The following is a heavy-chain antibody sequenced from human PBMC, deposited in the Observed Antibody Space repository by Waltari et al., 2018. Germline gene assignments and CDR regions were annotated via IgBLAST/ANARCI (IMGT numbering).Heavy chain of an antibody. CDR3: ARWGWELLTPFDP. CDR2: IYYSGST. J-gene: IGHJ5*02. V-gene: IGHV4-39*07. CDR1: GGSISSSSYY. D-gene: IGHD1-26*01. Sequence: QLQLQESGPGLVKPSETLSLTCTVSGGSISSSSYYWGWIRQPPGKGLEWIGSIYYSGSTYYNPPRNSRVTISVDTPTNRCALKLSCVTAADTAVYYWARWGWELLTPFDPWGQGTLVTVSS.